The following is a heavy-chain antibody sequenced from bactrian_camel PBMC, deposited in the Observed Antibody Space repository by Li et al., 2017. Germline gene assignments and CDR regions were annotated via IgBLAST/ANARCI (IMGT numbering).Heavy chain of an antibody. V-gene: IGHV3S53*01. Sequence: VQLVESGGGSVQAGGSLTLSCAASGRRVASYCLAWFRRVAGNRREAVAMIDANGSPSYADSVKGRFTISRDNAKDTLYLQMNSLKIEDTAVYYCALGSSRQATMTARGKGTQVTGSS. J-gene: IGHJ4*01. D-gene: IGHD3*01. CDR2: IDANGSP. CDR1: GRRVASYC.